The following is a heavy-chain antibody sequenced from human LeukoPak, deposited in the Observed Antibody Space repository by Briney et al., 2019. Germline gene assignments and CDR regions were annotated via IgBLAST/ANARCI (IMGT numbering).Heavy chain of an antibody. CDR3: ARDVRQLVLFDY. J-gene: IGHJ4*02. CDR2: IYYSGST. D-gene: IGHD6-6*01. CDR1: GASISSYY. V-gene: IGHV4-59*01. Sequence: SETLSLTCTVSGASISSYYWSWIRQPPGKGLEWIGYIYYSGSTNYNPSLKSRVTISVDTSKNQFSLKLSSVTAADTAVYYCARDVRQLVLFDYWGQGTLVTVSS.